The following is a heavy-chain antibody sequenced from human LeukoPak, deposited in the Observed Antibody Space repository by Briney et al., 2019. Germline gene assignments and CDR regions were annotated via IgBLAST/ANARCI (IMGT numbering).Heavy chain of an antibody. J-gene: IGHJ4*02. CDR1: GGSFSGYY. CDR3: ARRGWAYCSGGSCYFDY. D-gene: IGHD2-15*01. Sequence: SETLSLTCAVYGGSFSGYYWSWIRQPPGKGLEWIGEINHSGSTNYNPSLKSRVTISVDTSKNQFSLKLSSVTAADTAVYYCARRGWAYCSGGSCYFDYWGRGTLVTVSS. V-gene: IGHV4-34*01. CDR2: INHSGST.